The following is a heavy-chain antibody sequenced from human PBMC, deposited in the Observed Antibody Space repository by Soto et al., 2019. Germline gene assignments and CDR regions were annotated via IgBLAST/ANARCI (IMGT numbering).Heavy chain of an antibody. V-gene: IGHV4-39*01. D-gene: IGHD2-15*01. Sequence: LSLTCTVSGGSISSSSYYWGWIRQPPGKGLEWIGSIYYSGSTYYNPSLKSRVTISVDTSKNQFSLKLSSVTAADTAVYYCARRSTALAFDPWGQGTLVTVSS. CDR1: GGSISSSSYY. CDR3: ARRSTALAFDP. CDR2: IYYSGST. J-gene: IGHJ5*02.